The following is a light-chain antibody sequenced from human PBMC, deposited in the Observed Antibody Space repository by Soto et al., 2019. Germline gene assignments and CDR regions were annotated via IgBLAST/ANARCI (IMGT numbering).Light chain of an antibody. J-gene: IGLJ3*02. CDR2: YDR. Sequence: SYELTQPPSVSVAPGKTARITCGGNNIGSKSVHWYQQKPGQAPVMVIYYDRDRPSGIPERFAGSNSGNTATLTISRVEARDEADYYCQVCDSSSDYAVFGGGTKLTVL. CDR1: NIGSKS. CDR3: QVCDSSSDYAV. V-gene: IGLV3-21*04.